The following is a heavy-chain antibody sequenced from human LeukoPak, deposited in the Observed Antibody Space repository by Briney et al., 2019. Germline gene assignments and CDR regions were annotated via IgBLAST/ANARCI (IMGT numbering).Heavy chain of an antibody. D-gene: IGHD2-15*01. Sequence: SETLSLTCTVSGGSISSYYWSWIRQPPGKGLEWIGFIFYSGTTNYNPSLKSRVTISVDTSKNQFSLNLSSVTAADTAVYDCARVSYGVASPGNYYYHMDVWGKGTTVTISS. CDR1: GGSISSYY. CDR3: ARVSYGVASPGNYYYHMDV. J-gene: IGHJ6*03. V-gene: IGHV4-59*01. CDR2: IFYSGTT.